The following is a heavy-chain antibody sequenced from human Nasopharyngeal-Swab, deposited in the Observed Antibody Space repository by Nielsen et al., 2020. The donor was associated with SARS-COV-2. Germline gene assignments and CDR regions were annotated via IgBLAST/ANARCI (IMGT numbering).Heavy chain of an antibody. CDR2: IHSSGTT. CDR1: GCSICSGDYY. CDR3: ARLNGIAAAGTGWFDP. V-gene: IGHV4-30-4*01. J-gene: IGHJ5*02. Sequence: TLPLTCTVFGCSICSGDYYWSRTRPPPRTGLEWIGYIHSSGTTYYNPSLKSRVTISMDTSKNQFSLKLSSVTAADMAVYYCARLNGIAAAGTGWFDPWGQGTLVTVSS. D-gene: IGHD6-13*01.